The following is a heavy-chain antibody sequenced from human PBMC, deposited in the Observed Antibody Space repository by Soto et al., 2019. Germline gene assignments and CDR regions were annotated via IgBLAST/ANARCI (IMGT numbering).Heavy chain of an antibody. CDR2: TYYRSKWYN. Sequence: SQTLSLTCAISGDSDSSNCAASNWIRQAPSRGLEWLGRTYYRSKWYNDYALSVKSRITINPDTSKNQFSLQLNSVAAEDTAAYYRARALGYCSCRSCYSDYFGMDVWGQGTTVTVS. J-gene: IGHJ6*02. CDR3: ARALGYCSCRSCYSDYFGMDV. CDR1: GDSDSSNCAA. V-gene: IGHV6-1*01. D-gene: IGHD2-15*01.